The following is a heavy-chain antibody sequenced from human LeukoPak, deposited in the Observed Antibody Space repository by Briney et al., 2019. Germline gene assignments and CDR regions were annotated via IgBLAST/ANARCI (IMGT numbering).Heavy chain of an antibody. V-gene: IGHV4-61*05. J-gene: IGHJ6*03. CDR3: ARSLSGQWFGELLFSGYYYMDV. D-gene: IGHD3-10*01. CDR2: IYYSGST. CDR1: GGSISSSSYY. Sequence: SETLSLTCTVSGGSISSSSYYWSWIRQPPGKGLEWIGYIYYSGSTNYNPSLKSRVTISVDTSKNQFSLKLSSVTAADTAVYYCARSLSGQWFGELLFSGYYYMDVWGKGTTVTVSS.